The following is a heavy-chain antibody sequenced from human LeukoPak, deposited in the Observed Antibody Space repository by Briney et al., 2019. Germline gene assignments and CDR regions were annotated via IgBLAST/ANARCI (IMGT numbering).Heavy chain of an antibody. J-gene: IGHJ3*02. Sequence: NLSETLSLTCTVSGGSISSNGYYWGWFRQPPGKGLEWIGSFYYTGSTFYSPSLKSRVTISVDTSKNQFSLKLSSVTAADTAVYYCARRSGTYHAFDIWGQGTMVTVSS. CDR3: ARRSGTYHAFDI. CDR2: FYYTGST. V-gene: IGHV4-39*01. D-gene: IGHD1-26*01. CDR1: GGSISSNGYY.